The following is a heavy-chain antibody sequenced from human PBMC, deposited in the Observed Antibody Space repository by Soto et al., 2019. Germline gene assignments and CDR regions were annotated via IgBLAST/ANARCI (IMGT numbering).Heavy chain of an antibody. D-gene: IGHD3-10*01. Sequence: SETLSLTCTFCGGSISSYYWSWIRQPPGKGLEWIGYIYYTGLSNSNPSLNSRVTMSVDTSKNQFSLKLSSVTAADTAVYYCARGRITMVRGVIVGDDYWGQGTLVTVS. CDR1: GGSISSYY. J-gene: IGHJ4*02. V-gene: IGHV4-59*12. CDR3: ARGRITMVRGVIVGDDY. CDR2: IYYTGLS.